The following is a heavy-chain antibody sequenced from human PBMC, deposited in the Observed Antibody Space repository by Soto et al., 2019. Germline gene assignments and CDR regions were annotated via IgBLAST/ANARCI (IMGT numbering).Heavy chain of an antibody. D-gene: IGHD6-13*01. J-gene: IGHJ4*02. CDR1: GFTFTSSA. CDR2: IVVGSGNT. V-gene: IGHV1-58*01. Sequence: ASVKVSCKASGFTFTSSAVQWVRQARGQRLEWIGWIVVGSGNTNYAQKFQERVTITRDMSTSTAYMELSSLISEDTAVYYCALDLHIASAGAGSFDYWGQGTLVTVSS. CDR3: ALDLHIASAGAGSFDY.